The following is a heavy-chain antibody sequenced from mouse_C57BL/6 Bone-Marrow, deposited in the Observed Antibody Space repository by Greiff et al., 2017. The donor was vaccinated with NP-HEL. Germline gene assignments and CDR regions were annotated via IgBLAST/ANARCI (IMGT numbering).Heavy chain of an antibody. CDR1: GYTFTSYW. Sequence: QVQLQQPGAELVKPGASVKLSCKASGYTFTSYWMQWVKQRPGQGLEWIGELDPSDSYTNYNQKFKGKATLTVDTSSSTAYMQLSSLTSEDASVYYCARRDDYDEFDYWGQGTTLTVSS. CDR2: LDPSDSYT. D-gene: IGHD2-4*01. J-gene: IGHJ2*01. CDR3: ARRDDYDEFDY. V-gene: IGHV1-50*01.